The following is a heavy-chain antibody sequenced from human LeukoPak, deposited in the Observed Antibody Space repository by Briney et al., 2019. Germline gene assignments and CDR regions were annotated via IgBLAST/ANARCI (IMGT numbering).Heavy chain of an antibody. J-gene: IGHJ4*02. V-gene: IGHV3-23*01. Sequence: PGGSLRLSCSASGFTFSNYAMSWVRQAPGKGLEWVSAINDGVGRAFYADAVRGRFTISRDNSQNTLYLQMNSLRAEDTAVYYCARDRGFEYSDTGSFDYWGQGTLVTVSS. CDR3: ARDRGFEYSDTGSFDY. D-gene: IGHD6-6*01. CDR1: GFTFSNYA. CDR2: INDGVGRA.